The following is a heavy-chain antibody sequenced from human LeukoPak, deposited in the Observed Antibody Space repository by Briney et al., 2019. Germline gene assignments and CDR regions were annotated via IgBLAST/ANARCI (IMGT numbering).Heavy chain of an antibody. CDR2: ISDDSSFT. Sequence: QTGGSLRLSCAASGFTFSSYAMSWVRQAPGKGLECVSIISDDSSFTYYLDSVKGRSTIFRDNSKSTLYLHMNSLKAEDTAVYYCAKGRCSGPGCDSFDYWGQGALVTVSS. CDR3: AKGRCSGPGCDSFDY. CDR1: GFTFSSYA. J-gene: IGHJ4*02. D-gene: IGHD5-12*01. V-gene: IGHV3-23*01.